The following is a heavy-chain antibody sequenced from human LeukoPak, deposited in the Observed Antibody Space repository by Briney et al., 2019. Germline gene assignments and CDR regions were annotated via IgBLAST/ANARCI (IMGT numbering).Heavy chain of an antibody. Sequence: NASETLSLTCTVSGGSISSGDYYWSWIRQPPGKGREWIGYIYYSGSTYYNPSLKSPVTMSVATSKNQFSLKLSSVTAADTAVYYCARADGGAFDIWGQGTMVTVSS. D-gene: IGHD3-3*01. J-gene: IGHJ3*02. V-gene: IGHV4-30-4*01. CDR2: IYYSGST. CDR1: GGSISSGDYY. CDR3: ARADGGAFDI.